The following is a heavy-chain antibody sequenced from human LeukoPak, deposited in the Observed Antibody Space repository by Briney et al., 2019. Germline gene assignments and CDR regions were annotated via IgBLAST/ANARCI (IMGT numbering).Heavy chain of an antibody. J-gene: IGHJ3*02. D-gene: IGHD2-21*01. CDR3: LTIVETDLDAFDI. CDR1: GFSFSTYA. V-gene: IGHV3-74*01. CDR2: INPDDGST. Sequence: GGSLRLSCAASGFSFSTYAMTWVRKAPGKGLVWVSRINPDDGSTSYADSVKGRFAISRYNAKSTLYLQMNSLRAEDTAVYYCLTIVETDLDAFDIWGQGTNVTVSS.